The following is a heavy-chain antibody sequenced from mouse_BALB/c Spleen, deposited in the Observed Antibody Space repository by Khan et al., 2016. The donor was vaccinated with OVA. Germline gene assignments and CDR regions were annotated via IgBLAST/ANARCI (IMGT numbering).Heavy chain of an antibody. J-gene: IGHJ4*01. Sequence: QVQLKESGPGLVAPSQSLSITCTVSGFSLTDYGVNWVRQPPGKGLEWLGMIWGDGSTDYNSALKSRLSITKDNSKNQVFLTMNSLQTDDTARYYCAGYAAMDYWGQGTSVTVSS. V-gene: IGHV2-6-7*01. CDR3: AGYAAMDY. CDR2: IWGDGST. CDR1: GFSLTDYG. D-gene: IGHD2-14*01.